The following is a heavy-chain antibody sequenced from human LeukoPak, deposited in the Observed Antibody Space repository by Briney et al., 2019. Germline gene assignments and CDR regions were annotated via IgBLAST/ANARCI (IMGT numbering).Heavy chain of an antibody. D-gene: IGHD3-16*01. CDR2: VQKGGSYE. V-gene: IGHV3-30*02. J-gene: IGHJ4*02. CDR1: GFSVSNFG. CDR3: ANIPNSFGPDY. Sequence: GGSLRLSCAASGFSVSNFGMHWVRQAPGKGLEWVSFVQKGGSYEKYGDSVKGRFTISRDNSKNTVYLQMNSLRVEDTAVYYCANIPNSFGPDYWGQGSLVTVSS.